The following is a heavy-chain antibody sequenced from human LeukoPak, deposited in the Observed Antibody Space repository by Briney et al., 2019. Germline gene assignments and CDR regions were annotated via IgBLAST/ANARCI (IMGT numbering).Heavy chain of an antibody. CDR2: ISSSGSTI. J-gene: IGHJ6*03. V-gene: IGHV3-48*03. CDR1: GFTFSSYE. D-gene: IGHD6-19*01. CDR3: ARDQHGSGWYAASGYYYMDV. Sequence: PGGSLRLSCAASGFTFSSYEMNWVCQAPGKGLERVSYISSSGSTIYYADSVKGRFTISRDNAKNSLYLQMNGLRAEDTDVYDCARDQHGSGWYAASGYYYMDVWGKGTTVTISS.